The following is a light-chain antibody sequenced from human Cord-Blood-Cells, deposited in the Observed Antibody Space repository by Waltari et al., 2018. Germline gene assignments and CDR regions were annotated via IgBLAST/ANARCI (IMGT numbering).Light chain of an antibody. CDR2: DVS. Sequence: QSALTQPASVSGSPGPWLTISCTGPSSDVGGDNYVAWSQQHPGKAPKLMIYDVSNRPSGVSNRFSGYKSGNTASLTISGLQAEDEADYYCSSYTSSSTLYVFGTGTKVTVL. J-gene: IGLJ1*01. CDR3: SSYTSSSTLYV. CDR1: SSDVGGDNY. V-gene: IGLV2-14*03.